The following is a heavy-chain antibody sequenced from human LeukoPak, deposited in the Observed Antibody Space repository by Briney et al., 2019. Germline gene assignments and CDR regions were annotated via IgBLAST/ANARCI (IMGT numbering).Heavy chain of an antibody. D-gene: IGHD3-10*01. J-gene: IGHJ2*01. CDR3: AKCLSWMVRGVSGDFDL. V-gene: IGHV3-30*18. CDR1: GFTFSSYG. Sequence: PGGSLRLSCAASGFTFSSYGMHWVRQAPGKGLEWVAVISYDGSNKYYADSVKGRFTISRDNSKNTLYLQMNSLRAEDTAVYYCAKCLSWMVRGVSGDFDLWGRGTLVTVSS. CDR2: ISYDGSNK.